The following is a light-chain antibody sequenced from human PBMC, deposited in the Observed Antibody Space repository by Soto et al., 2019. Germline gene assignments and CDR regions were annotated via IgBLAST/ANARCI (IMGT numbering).Light chain of an antibody. CDR1: QSISTW. V-gene: IGKV1-5*03. CDR3: QQYNGYPHT. Sequence: DIQMTQSPSTLSASVGDRVTITCRASQSISTWLAWYQQKPGKAPKLLIYKASSLRNGVTSRFSGSGSGTEFTLTIYSLQPDDFASYYCQQYNGYPHTVGQGTKLEIK. CDR2: KAS. J-gene: IGKJ2*01.